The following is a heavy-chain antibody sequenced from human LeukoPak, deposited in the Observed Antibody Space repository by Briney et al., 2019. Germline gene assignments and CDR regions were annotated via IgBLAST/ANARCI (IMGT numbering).Heavy chain of an antibody. V-gene: IGHV3-30*02. CDR3: AKDQDIVVVPAAPKSGYFDY. D-gene: IGHD2-2*01. J-gene: IGHJ4*02. CDR2: IRYGGSNK. CDR1: GLTFSSYG. Sequence: GGSLRLSCSAYGLTFSSYGMPWVPQAPGKGLEWVAFIRYGGSNKYYADSVKGRFTISRDNSKNTLYLQMNSLRAEDTAVYYCAKDQDIVVVPAAPKSGYFDYWGQRTLVTVSS.